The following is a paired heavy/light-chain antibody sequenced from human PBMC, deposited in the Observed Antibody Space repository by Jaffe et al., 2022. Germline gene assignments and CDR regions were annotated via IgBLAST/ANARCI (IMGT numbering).Heavy chain of an antibody. CDR1: GFTFSDYA. CDR2: ISGSGGSS. CDR3: AKGGGDYPPHYYYYMDV. D-gene: IGHD4-17*01. J-gene: IGHJ6*03. Sequence: EVQVLESGGGLVQPGGSLRLSCTASGFTFSDYAMSWVRQAPGKGLEWVSAISGSGGSSYYADSVKGRFTISRDNSKNTLYVQMNSLRAEDTAVYYCAKGGGDYPPHYYYYMDVWGKGTTVTVSS. V-gene: IGHV3-23*01.
Light chain of an antibody. CDR1: SSNIGSNY. CDR2: RNN. Sequence: QSVLTQVPSASGTPGQRVTISCSGSSSNIGSNYVYWYQQLPGTAPKLLIYRNNQRPSGVPDRFSGSKSGTSASLGISGLRSEDEADYYCAAWDDSLSGHYVFGTGTKVTVL. V-gene: IGLV1-47*01. J-gene: IGLJ1*01. CDR3: AAWDDSLSGHYV.